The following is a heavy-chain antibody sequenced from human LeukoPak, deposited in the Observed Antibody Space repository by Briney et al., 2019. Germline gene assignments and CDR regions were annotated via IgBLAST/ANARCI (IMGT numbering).Heavy chain of an antibody. CDR3: ALGVSMPLYLDY. D-gene: IGHD3-16*01. CDR2: IYHSGST. Sequence: SETLSLTCTVSGGSISNYYWNWIRQPPGKGLEWIGSIYHSGSTYYNPSLKSRVTISVDTSKNQFSLKLSSVTAADTAVYYCALGVSMPLYLDYWGQGTLVTVSS. V-gene: IGHV4-59*04. J-gene: IGHJ4*02. CDR1: GGSISNYY.